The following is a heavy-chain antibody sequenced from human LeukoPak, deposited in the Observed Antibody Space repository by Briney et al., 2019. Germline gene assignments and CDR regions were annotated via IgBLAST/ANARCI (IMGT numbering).Heavy chain of an antibody. CDR2: IRRGGSTV. CDR3: ARTAGSSPQLD. Sequence: PGGSLRLSWAASGFAFSDHYMTWNPQAPGKGRECIYSIRRGGSTVFYADSVKGRCTISRDNAKNSLYLQMNSLRAEDTAVYYCARTAGSSPQLDWGQGTLVTVSS. D-gene: IGHD1-1*01. CDR1: GFAFSDHY. V-gene: IGHV3-11*01. J-gene: IGHJ4*02.